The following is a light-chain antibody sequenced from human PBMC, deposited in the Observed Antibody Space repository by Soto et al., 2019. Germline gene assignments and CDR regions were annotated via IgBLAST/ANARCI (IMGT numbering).Light chain of an antibody. Sequence: QSALTQPPSASGSPGQSVTISCTGTNSDVGGYNYVSWYQQHPGKAPKLMIYEVNKRPSGVPDRFSGSKSGNTASLTVSGLQAEDEADYYCSSYADSDNLLFGGGTKHTVL. V-gene: IGLV2-8*01. CDR3: SSYADSDNLL. CDR1: NSDVGGYNY. J-gene: IGLJ2*01. CDR2: EVN.